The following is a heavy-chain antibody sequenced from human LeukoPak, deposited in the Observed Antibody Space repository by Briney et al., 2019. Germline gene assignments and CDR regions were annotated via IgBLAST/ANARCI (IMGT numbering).Heavy chain of an antibody. CDR2: IIPIFGIA. D-gene: IGHD4-17*01. J-gene: IGHJ6*02. CDR3: ARDYGDYRRYGMDV. CDR1: GGTFSSYA. V-gene: IGHV1-69*04. Sequence: GASVKVSCKASGGTFSSYAISWVRQAPGQGLEWMGRIIPIFGIANYAQKFQGRVTITADKSTSTAYMELSSLRSEDTAVYYCARDYGDYRRYGMDVWGQGTTVTASS.